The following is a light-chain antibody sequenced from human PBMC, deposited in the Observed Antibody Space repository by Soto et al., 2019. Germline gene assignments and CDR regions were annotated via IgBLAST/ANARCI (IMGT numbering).Light chain of an antibody. CDR1: SSDVGSHPL. V-gene: IGLV2-23*01. CDR2: EDT. Sequence: QSVLTQPASVSGSPGQSITISCAGTSSDVGSHPLVSWYQQHPGKAPTLMISEDTKPPTGVSNRFSGSNSGNMATLTISGLQAEVEADYYCCAFTSAGTWVFGGGIALTVL. CDR3: CAFTSAGTWV. J-gene: IGLJ3*02.